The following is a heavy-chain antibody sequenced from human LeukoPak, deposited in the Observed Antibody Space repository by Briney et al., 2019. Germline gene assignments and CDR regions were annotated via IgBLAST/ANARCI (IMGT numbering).Heavy chain of an antibody. J-gene: IGHJ4*02. CDR3: ARSPSGPNAPFFVF. V-gene: IGHV1-8*01. Sequence: GASVKVSCKASGYTFTSYDIHWVRQTTGQGLEWMGIINPNSGNAGYAQKFQGRVTMTRNISISTAYMELSSLRSEDTAVYYCARSPSGPNAPFFVFWGEKTLITLSS. CDR2: INPNSGNA. CDR1: GYTFTSYD. D-gene: IGHD1-26*01.